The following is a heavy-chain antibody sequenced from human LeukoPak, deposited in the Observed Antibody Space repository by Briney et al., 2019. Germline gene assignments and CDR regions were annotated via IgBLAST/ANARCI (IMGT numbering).Heavy chain of an antibody. CDR3: AHRGVVREKYFLQ. CDR2: IYWNDNK. V-gene: IGHV2-5*01. J-gene: IGHJ1*01. D-gene: IGHD3-10*01. Sequence: ESGPTLVKPTQTLTLTCTFSGFSLSRNTVGVGWIRQPPGGALEWLASIYWNDNKRYRPSPRDRVTITKDTSKNQVVLTLTNMDPVDTATYYCAHRGVVREKYFLQWGQGTLVIV. CDR1: GFSLSRNTVG.